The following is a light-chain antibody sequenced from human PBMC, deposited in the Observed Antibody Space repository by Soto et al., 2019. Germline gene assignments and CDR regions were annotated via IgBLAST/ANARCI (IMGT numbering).Light chain of an antibody. CDR3: QQLNSYTLT. CDR1: QGISSY. CDR2: AAS. Sequence: DIQLTQSPSFLSASVGDRVTITCRASQGISSYLAWYQQKPGKAPKIMIYAASTLQSGVPSRFSGSGSGTEFTLTISRLQTEDLATYECQQLNSYTLTFGGGTKVDIK. J-gene: IGKJ4*01. V-gene: IGKV1-9*01.